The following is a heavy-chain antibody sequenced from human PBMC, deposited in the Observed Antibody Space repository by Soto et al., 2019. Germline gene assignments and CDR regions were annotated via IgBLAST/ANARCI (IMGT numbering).Heavy chain of an antibody. CDR2: LIGGHYGT. V-gene: IGHV3-23*01. D-gene: IGHD3-10*01. CDR1: GFTLQNYA. CDR3: AKGKSTGDIDWFDP. Sequence: GGSLRLSCAASGFTLQNYAMAWVRQAPGKGLEWVSTLIGGHYGTAYSYSVKGRFTVSRDNSKNCLYLQMNSLGVEDTAMYFCAKGKSTGDIDWFDPWGQGSLVTVS. J-gene: IGHJ5*02.